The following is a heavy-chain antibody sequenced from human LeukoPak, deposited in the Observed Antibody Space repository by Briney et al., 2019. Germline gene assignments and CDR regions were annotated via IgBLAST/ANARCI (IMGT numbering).Heavy chain of an antibody. Sequence: GGSLRLSCAASGFTVSSNYMSWVRQAPGKGLEWVSVIYSGGSTYYADSVKGRFTISRDNSKNTLYLQMNSLRAEDTAVYYCARRRLGAGLQFDYWGQGTLVTVSS. CDR1: GFTVSSNY. J-gene: IGHJ4*02. V-gene: IGHV3-53*01. CDR2: IYSGGST. D-gene: IGHD4-11*01. CDR3: ARRRLGAGLQFDY.